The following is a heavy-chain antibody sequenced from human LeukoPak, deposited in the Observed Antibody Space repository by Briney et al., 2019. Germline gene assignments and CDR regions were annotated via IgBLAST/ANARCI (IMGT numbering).Heavy chain of an antibody. D-gene: IGHD6-6*01. Sequence: GGSLRLSCAASGFTFSNYDMHWVRQATGKGLEWVSGIGTAGDIYYPGSVKGRFTISRENAKNSLYLQMNSLRAGDTAVYYCARGLYSSSPNDYWGQGTLVTVSS. CDR1: GFTFSNYD. V-gene: IGHV3-13*01. CDR3: ARGLYSSSPNDY. J-gene: IGHJ4*02. CDR2: IGTAGDI.